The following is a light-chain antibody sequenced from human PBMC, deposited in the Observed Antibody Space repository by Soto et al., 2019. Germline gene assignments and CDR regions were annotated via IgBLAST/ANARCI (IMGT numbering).Light chain of an antibody. Sequence: DIQMTQSPSSLSASVGDRVTITCRASQDIRIDLGWYQQKPGKDPTPTXFAXSSLPSGVPSRFSGSRSGPDFTLTISSLQPYDFATYYCQLSYSSPPPFGHVTKAVIK. CDR1: QDIRID. V-gene: IGKV1-39*01. J-gene: IGKJ1*01. CDR2: AXS. CDR3: QLSYSSPPP.